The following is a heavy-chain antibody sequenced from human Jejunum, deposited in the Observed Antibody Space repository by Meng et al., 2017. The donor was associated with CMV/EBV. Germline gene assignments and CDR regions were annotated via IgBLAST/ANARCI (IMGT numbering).Heavy chain of an antibody. V-gene: IGHV3-7*01. CDR2: IKQDGSAK. J-gene: IGHJ4*02. D-gene: IGHD2-15*01. CDR3: ARGDGSLHASRLLDY. Sequence: GFTFNDDWMSWVRQAPAYGLEWLANIKQDGSAKYYVGSVKGRFTISRDNAQNSLYLQINNLRVEDTAVYYCARGDGSLHASRLLDYWGQGTQVTVSS. CDR1: GFTFNDDW.